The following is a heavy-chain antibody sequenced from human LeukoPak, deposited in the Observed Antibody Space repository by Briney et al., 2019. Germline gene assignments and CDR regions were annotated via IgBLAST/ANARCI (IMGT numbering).Heavy chain of an antibody. CDR3: AKRGVVIRVILVGFHKEAYYFDS. D-gene: IGHD3-22*01. CDR2: INSDGSST. J-gene: IGHJ4*02. V-gene: IGHV3-74*01. CDR1: GFTFSNYW. Sequence: GGSLRLSCAASGFTFSNYWMHWVRQAPGKGLVWVSRINSDGSSTSYADSVKGRVTISRDNPKNTLYLQMNSLRAEDTAVYFCAKRGVVIRVILVGFHKEAYYFDSWGQGALVTVSS.